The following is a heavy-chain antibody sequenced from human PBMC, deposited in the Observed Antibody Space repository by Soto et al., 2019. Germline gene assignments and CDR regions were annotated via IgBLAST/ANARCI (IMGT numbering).Heavy chain of an antibody. J-gene: IGHJ3*01. D-gene: IGHD6-19*01. V-gene: IGHV3-48*02. CDR1: GFTFSPYS. Sequence: EEQLLESGGGLVQPGGSLRLSCAASGFTFSPYSMNWVRQAPGKGLEWVSYIDSSSSTIHYADSVKGRFSISRDNAKNSLWLQMNSLRDEDTAMYYCVRDRFWEQWLGTHDAFELWGQGTLVTVSS. CDR3: VRDRFWEQWLGTHDAFEL. CDR2: IDSSSSTI.